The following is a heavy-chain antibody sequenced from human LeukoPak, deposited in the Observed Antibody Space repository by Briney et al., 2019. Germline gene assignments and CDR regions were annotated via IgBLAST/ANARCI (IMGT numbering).Heavy chain of an antibody. Sequence: GGSLRLSCAASGFTVSSYAMHWVRQPIGKGLEWVSALGIAGDTFYPGSVKGRFTISRESARNSLYLQMNSLRAEDTAMYYCARQMQSHGNFDSWGQGTLVTVSS. J-gene: IGHJ4*02. CDR2: LGIAGDT. CDR1: GFTVSSYA. D-gene: IGHD1-26*01. V-gene: IGHV3-13*01. CDR3: ARQMQSHGNFDS.